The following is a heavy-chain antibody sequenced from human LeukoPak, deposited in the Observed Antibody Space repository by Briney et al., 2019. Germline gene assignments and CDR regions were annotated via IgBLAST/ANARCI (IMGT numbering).Heavy chain of an antibody. V-gene: IGHV1-2*02. CDR3: ARGAEAETSPLDF. Sequence: ASVKVSCKASGYTFTGYYMHWVRQAPGQGLEWMGWINPNSGGTNYAQKFQGRVTMTRDTSISTAYMELRSLRSDDTAVYYCARGAEAETSPLDFWGQGTLVIVS. D-gene: IGHD6-13*01. J-gene: IGHJ4*02. CDR1: GYTFTGYY. CDR2: INPNSGGT.